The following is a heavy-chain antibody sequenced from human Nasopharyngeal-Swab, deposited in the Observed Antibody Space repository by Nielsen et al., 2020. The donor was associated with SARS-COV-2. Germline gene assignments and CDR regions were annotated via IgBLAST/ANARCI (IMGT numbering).Heavy chain of an antibody. CDR1: GFTFSSYS. Sequence: GESLKISCAASGFTFSSYSMSWVRQAPGKGLEWVSSISSSSSYIYYADSVKGRFTISRDNAKNSLYLQMNSLRAEDTAVYYCAREGGYSGYDYDYWGQGTLVTVSS. D-gene: IGHD5-12*01. CDR2: ISSSSSYI. CDR3: AREGGYSGYDYDY. J-gene: IGHJ4*02. V-gene: IGHV3-21*01.